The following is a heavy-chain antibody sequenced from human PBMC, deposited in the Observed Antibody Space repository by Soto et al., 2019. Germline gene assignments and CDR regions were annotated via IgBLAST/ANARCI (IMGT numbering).Heavy chain of an antibody. J-gene: IGHJ4*02. CDR1: GGSFSGYY. CDR2: INHSGST. D-gene: IGHD6-19*01. V-gene: IGHV4-34*01. CDR3: ARGPSSGWYRRYFDY. Sequence: SETLSLTCAVYGGSFSGYYWSWIRQPPGKGLEWIGEINHSGSTNYNPSLKSRVTISVDTSKNQFSLKLSSVTAADTAVYYCARGPSSGWYRRYFDYWGQGTLVTVSS.